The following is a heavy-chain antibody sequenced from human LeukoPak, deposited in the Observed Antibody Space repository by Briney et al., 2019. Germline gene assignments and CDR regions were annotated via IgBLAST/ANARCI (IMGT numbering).Heavy chain of an antibody. J-gene: IGHJ6*04. CDR3: ARGQVVGATFGMDV. CDR2: ISSSSSYI. D-gene: IGHD1-26*01. Sequence: PGGSLRLSCAASGFTFTTYAMSWVRQAPGKGLEWVSSISSSSSYIYYADSVKGRFTISRDNAKNSLYLQMNSLRAEDTAVYYCARGQVVGATFGMDVWGKGTTVTVSS. CDR1: GFTFTTYA. V-gene: IGHV3-21*01.